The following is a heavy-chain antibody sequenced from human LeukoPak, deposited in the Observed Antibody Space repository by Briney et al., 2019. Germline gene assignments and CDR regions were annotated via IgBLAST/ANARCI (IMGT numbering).Heavy chain of an antibody. J-gene: IGHJ4*02. CDR2: IYSGGST. D-gene: IGHD3-22*01. V-gene: IGHV3-53*01. CDR1: GFTVSNNY. Sequence: GGPLRLSCAASGFTVSNNYMSWVRQATGKGLEWVSLIYSGGSTYYADSVKGRFTTSRDNSKNTLYLQMNSLRAEDTAVYYCATYSSLDYWGQGTLVTVSS. CDR3: ATYSSLDY.